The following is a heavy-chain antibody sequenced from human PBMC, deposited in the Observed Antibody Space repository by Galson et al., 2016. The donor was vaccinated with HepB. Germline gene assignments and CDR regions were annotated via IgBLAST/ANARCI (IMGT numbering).Heavy chain of an antibody. Sequence: PLRLSCAASGFAFSTYDMHWVRQTTEKGLEWVSGIGVGGDTFYPDSVKGRFTVSRENGKNSLYLQMNSLRGGDTAVYYCARAGSKHGDPVDYWGPGTLVTVST. CDR3: ARAGSKHGDPVDY. J-gene: IGHJ4*02. CDR1: GFAFSTYD. V-gene: IGHV3-13*04. CDR2: IGVGGDT. D-gene: IGHD4-17*01.